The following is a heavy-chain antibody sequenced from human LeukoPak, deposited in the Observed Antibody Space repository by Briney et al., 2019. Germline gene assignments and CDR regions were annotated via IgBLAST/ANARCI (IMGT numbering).Heavy chain of an antibody. J-gene: IGHJ6*03. D-gene: IGHD2-2*01. Sequence: ASVKVSCKASGGTFSSYAISWVRQAPGQGLEWVGGIIPIFGTANYAQKFQGRVTITTDESTSTAYMELSSLRSEDTAVYYCARGRVVVVPAASGYYYYMDVWGKGTTVTVSS. CDR1: GGTFSSYA. V-gene: IGHV1-69*05. CDR3: ARGRVVVVPAASGYYYYMDV. CDR2: IIPIFGTA.